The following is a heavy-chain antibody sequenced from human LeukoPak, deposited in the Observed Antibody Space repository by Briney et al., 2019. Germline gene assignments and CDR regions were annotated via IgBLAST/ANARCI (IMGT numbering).Heavy chain of an antibody. V-gene: IGHV4-30-2*01. J-gene: IGHJ4*02. CDR1: GGSISSGGYS. CDR3: ARTGANYYDSSGYYLDY. CDR2: IYHSGST. Sequence: SETLSLTCAVSGGSISSGGYSWSWIRQPPGKVLEWIGYIYHSGSTYYNPSLKSRVTISVDRSKNQFSLKLSSVTAADTAVYYCARTGANYYDSSGYYLDYWGEGTLVTVSS. D-gene: IGHD3-22*01.